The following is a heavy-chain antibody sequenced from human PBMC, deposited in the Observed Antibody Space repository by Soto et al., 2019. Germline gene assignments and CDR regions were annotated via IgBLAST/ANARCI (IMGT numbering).Heavy chain of an antibody. Sequence: ASVKVSCKASGYTFTRYTMNWVRQAPGQRLEWMGWINPDNGNTKSSQKFQDRVIITRDTSASKAYMDLSSLRSEDTAVYYCARGIATGQPDPWGQGTLVTVSS. CDR1: GYTFTRYT. CDR2: INPDNGNT. D-gene: IGHD2-15*01. V-gene: IGHV1-3*01. J-gene: IGHJ5*02. CDR3: ARGIATGQPDP.